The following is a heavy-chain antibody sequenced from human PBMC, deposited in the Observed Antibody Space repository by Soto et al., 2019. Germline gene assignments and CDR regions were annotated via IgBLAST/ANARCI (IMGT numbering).Heavy chain of an antibody. CDR2: ISSSSSYI. V-gene: IGHV3-21*01. Sequence: GGSLRLSCAASGFTFSSYSMNWVRQAPGKGLEWVSSISSSSSYIYYADSVKGRFTISRDNAKNSLYLQMNSLRAEDTAVYYCARYGRFGELFELDYYYYMDVWGKGTTVTVSS. CDR1: GFTFSSYS. CDR3: ARYGRFGELFELDYYYYMDV. D-gene: IGHD3-10*01. J-gene: IGHJ6*03.